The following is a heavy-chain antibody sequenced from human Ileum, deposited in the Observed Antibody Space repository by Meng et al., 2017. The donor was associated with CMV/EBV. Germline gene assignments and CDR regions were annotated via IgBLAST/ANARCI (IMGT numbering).Heavy chain of an antibody. CDR3: ARDAVFGVVIYYYYAMYA. V-gene: IGHV1-18*01. CDR1: GYSFTNYG. J-gene: IGHJ6*02. CDR2: ISGYNGNT. D-gene: IGHD3-3*01. Sequence: ASVKVSCKASGYSFTNYGLSWVRQAPGQGLEWMGWISGYNGNTKYAQKFQGRVTMTTDTSTSTAYMELRNLRSDDTAVYYCARDAVFGVVIYYYYAMYAWARGTSAPSP.